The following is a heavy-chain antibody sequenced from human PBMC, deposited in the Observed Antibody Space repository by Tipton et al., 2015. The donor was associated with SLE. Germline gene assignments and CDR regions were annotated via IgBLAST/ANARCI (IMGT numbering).Heavy chain of an antibody. CDR3: AGTRYSGNYLDY. CDR1: GFTFSSYW. D-gene: IGHD1-26*01. V-gene: IGHV3-74*01. CDR2: INSDGSST. J-gene: IGHJ4*02. Sequence: SLRLSCAASGFTFSSYWMHWVRQVPGKGLVWVSRINSDGSSTSYADSVKGRFTISRDNAKNTLYLQLNSLRAEDTAVYYCAGTRYSGNYLDYWGQGTLVTVSS.